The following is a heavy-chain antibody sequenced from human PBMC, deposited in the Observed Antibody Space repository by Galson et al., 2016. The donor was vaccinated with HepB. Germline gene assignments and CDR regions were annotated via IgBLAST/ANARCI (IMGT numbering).Heavy chain of an antibody. CDR3: ARLHYDGSVFHPFDC. V-gene: IGHV1-18*01. CDR2: LSAYSGNT. CDR1: DYTLITFG. J-gene: IGHJ4*02. D-gene: IGHD3-22*01. Sequence: SVKVSCKASDYTLITFGITWVRQAPGQGLEWMGYLSAYSGNTNCAQKLQGRVTMTTDTSTNTAYMQMNSLKTEDSAVYYCARLHYDGSVFHPFDCWGQGTLVTVSS.